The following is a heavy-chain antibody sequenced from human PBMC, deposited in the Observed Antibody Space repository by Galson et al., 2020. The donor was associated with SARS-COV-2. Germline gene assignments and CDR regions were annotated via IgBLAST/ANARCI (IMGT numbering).Heavy chain of an antibody. D-gene: IGHD5-18*01. Sequence: SVKVSCKASGGTFSSYAISWVRQAPGQGLEWMGGIIPIFGTANYAQKFQGRVTITADESTSTAYMELSSLRSEDTAVYYCARSYRGYSYGYDTAFDIWGQGTMVTVSS. CDR2: IIPIFGTA. V-gene: IGHV1-69*13. J-gene: IGHJ3*02. CDR1: GGTFSSYA. CDR3: ARSYRGYSYGYDTAFDI.